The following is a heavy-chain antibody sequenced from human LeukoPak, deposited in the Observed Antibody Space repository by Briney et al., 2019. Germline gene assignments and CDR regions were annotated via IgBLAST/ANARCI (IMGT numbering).Heavy chain of an antibody. V-gene: IGHV5-51*01. D-gene: IGHD3-16*01. Sequence: GESLKISCWGSGYNFTDYWIARVRQMPGEGVEWRVTIYPGDSATTYSPSFPDQVTISADKTITTAYLQWSSLKASDTAMYYCARQGAGLGGFDYWGQGTLVTVSS. CDR2: IYPGDSAT. CDR3: ARQGAGLGGFDY. CDR1: GYNFTDYW. J-gene: IGHJ4*02.